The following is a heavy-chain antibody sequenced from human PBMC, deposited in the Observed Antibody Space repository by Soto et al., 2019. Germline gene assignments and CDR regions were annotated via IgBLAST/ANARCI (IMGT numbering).Heavy chain of an antibody. Sequence: QVQLVQSGAEVKKPGASVKVSCKASGYTFTSYAMHWVRQAPGQRLEWMGWINAGNGNTKYSQKFQGRVTITRDTSASTAYMELSSLRSEDTAVYYCARELGYCSSTSCYDDYWGQGTLVTVSS. CDR3: ARELGYCSSTSCYDDY. D-gene: IGHD2-2*01. CDR2: INAGNGNT. J-gene: IGHJ4*02. CDR1: GYTFTSYA. V-gene: IGHV1-3*01.